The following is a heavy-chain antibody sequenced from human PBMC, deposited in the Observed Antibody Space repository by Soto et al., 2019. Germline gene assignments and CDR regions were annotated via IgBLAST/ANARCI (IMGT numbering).Heavy chain of an antibody. Sequence: TSETLSLTCAVYGGSFSGYYWSWIRQPPGKGLEWIGEINHSGSTNYNPSLKSRVTISVDTSKNQFSLKLSSVTAADTAVYYCARGPTYYYDSSGYYYAYYFDYWGQGTLVTVSS. CDR1: GGSFSGYY. D-gene: IGHD3-22*01. J-gene: IGHJ4*02. CDR3: ARGPTYYYDSSGYYYAYYFDY. CDR2: INHSGST. V-gene: IGHV4-34*01.